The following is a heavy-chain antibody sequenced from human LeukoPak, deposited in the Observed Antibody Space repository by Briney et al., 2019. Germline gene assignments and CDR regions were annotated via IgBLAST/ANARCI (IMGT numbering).Heavy chain of an antibody. CDR3: ARDMRGDGFDI. J-gene: IGHJ3*02. Sequence: PGGSLRLSCAASGFTFSTFWMTWVRQAPGKGLEWVANIRQDGSEKYYVDSVEGRFTIFRDNAKKSLFLQMNSLRVEDTAVYYCARDMRGDGFDIWGQGTMVTVSS. CDR1: GFTFSTFW. V-gene: IGHV3-7*04. CDR2: IRQDGSEK. D-gene: IGHD2-2*01.